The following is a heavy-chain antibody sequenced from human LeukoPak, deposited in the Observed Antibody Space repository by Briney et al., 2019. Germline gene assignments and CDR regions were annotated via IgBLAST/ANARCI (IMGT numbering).Heavy chain of an antibody. D-gene: IGHD1-1*01. V-gene: IGHV1-8*01. J-gene: IGHJ4*02. CDR2: MNPNSGNT. Sequence: ASVKVSCKASGYTFTSYDINWVRQATGQGLEWMGWMNPNSGNTGYAQKFQGRVTMTRNTSISTAYMELSSLRSEDTAVYYCARDGRRYNWKFPDYWGQGTLVTVSS. CDR3: ARDGRRYNWKFPDY. CDR1: GYTFTSYD.